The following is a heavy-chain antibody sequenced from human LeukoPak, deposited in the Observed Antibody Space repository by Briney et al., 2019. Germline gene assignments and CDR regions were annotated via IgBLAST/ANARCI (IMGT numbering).Heavy chain of an antibody. CDR3: AKGRYYYDRSDACDI. CDR1: GFTFDNYA. J-gene: IGHJ3*02. V-gene: IGHV3-43*02. CDR2: VSVYDGST. D-gene: IGHD3-22*01. Sequence: SAGSLSLSCAASGFTFDNYAMHWGRLPPQQGVGWVSLVSVYDGSTTYSNSVKDRFIISTENSKNSLYLQMNSLRTEDTAVYYCAKGRYYYDRSDACDIWGQGTMVTVSP.